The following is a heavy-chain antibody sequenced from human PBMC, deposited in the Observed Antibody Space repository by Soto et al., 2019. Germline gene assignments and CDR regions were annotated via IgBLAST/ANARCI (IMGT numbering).Heavy chain of an antibody. CDR3: ARVWELHRKNWFDP. D-gene: IGHD1-26*01. J-gene: IGHJ5*02. CDR1: GFTVSSNY. Sequence: HPGGSLRLSCAASGFTVSSNYMSWVRQAPGKGLEWASVIYSGGSTYYADSVKGRFTISRDNSKNTLYLQMNSLRAEDTAVYYCARVWELHRKNWFDPWGQGTLVTVSS. V-gene: IGHV3-66*01. CDR2: IYSGGST.